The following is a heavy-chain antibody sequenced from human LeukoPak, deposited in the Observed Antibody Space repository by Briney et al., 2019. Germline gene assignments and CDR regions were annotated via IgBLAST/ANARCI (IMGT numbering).Heavy chain of an antibody. Sequence: ASVKVSCKASGYTFTRYYMHWVRQAPGQGLEWMGWINPNSGGTNYAQKFQGRVTMTRDTSISTAYMELSRLRSDDTAVYYCARDYYYGSGSYYPYYYYGMDVWGQGTTVTVSS. D-gene: IGHD3-10*01. V-gene: IGHV1-2*02. CDR1: GYTFTRYY. J-gene: IGHJ6*02. CDR3: ARDYYYGSGSYYPYYYYGMDV. CDR2: INPNSGGT.